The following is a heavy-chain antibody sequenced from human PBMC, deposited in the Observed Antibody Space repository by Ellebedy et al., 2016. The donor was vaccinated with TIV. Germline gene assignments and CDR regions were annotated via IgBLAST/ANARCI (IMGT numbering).Heavy chain of an antibody. Sequence: PGGSLRLSCAASGFTFSHYYMSWIRQAPGKGLEWVSYISGSGYTRHYADSVEGRFTISRDNSENSLSLQMNSLRAEDTAVYYCAREPYGSGNYFEADNWGQGTLVTVSS. CDR1: GFTFSHYY. J-gene: IGHJ4*02. CDR2: ISGSGYTR. CDR3: AREPYGSGNYFEADN. D-gene: IGHD3-10*01. V-gene: IGHV3-11*01.